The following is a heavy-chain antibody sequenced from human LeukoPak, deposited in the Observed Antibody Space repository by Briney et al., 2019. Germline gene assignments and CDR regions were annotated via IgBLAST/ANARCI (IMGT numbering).Heavy chain of an antibody. CDR1: GFTFSSYS. J-gene: IGHJ6*03. CDR2: ISSSSSYI. CDR3: AKKGGYSSGWPPYYYYYYMDV. D-gene: IGHD6-19*01. V-gene: IGHV3-21*01. Sequence: PGGSLRLSCAASGFTFSSYSMNWVRQAPGKGLEWVSSISSSSSYIYYADSVKGRFTISRDNSKNTLYLQMNSLRAEDTAVYYCAKKGGYSSGWPPYYYYYYMDVWGKGTTVTVSS.